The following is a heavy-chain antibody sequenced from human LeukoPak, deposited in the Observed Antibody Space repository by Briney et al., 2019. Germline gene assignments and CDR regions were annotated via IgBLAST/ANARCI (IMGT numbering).Heavy chain of an antibody. V-gene: IGHV3-23*01. CDR3: AKDPGVVPAHYFDY. D-gene: IGHD2-2*01. Sequence: GGSLRLSCAASGFTFSIYAMNWVRQAPGKGLEWVSGTGSTGVSTFYADSVKGRFTVSRDNSKNTLSLQMNSLRAEDTAVYYCAKDPGVVPAHYFDYWGQGTLVTVSS. J-gene: IGHJ4*02. CDR1: GFTFSIYA. CDR2: TGSTGVST.